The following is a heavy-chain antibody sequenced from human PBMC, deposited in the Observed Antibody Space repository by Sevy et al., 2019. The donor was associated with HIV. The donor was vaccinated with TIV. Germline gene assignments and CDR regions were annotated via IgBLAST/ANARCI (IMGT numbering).Heavy chain of an antibody. D-gene: IGHD4-17*01. CDR3: ANDREYGHRPPTFDY. V-gene: IGHV3-30*18. J-gene: IGHJ4*02. CDR2: ISYDESNK. CDR1: GFTFNSYG. Sequence: GGSLRLSCAASGFTFNSYGMHWVRQAPGKGLEWVAVISYDESNKDYADSVKGRFTISRDNSKNTLYLQMNSLRAEDTAVYYFANDREYGHRPPTFDYWGQGTLVTVSS.